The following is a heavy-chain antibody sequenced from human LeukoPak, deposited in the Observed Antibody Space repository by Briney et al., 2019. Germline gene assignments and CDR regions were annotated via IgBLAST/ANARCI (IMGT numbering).Heavy chain of an antibody. D-gene: IGHD1-1*01. CDR2: INPNSGGT. Sequence: GASVKVSCKASGYTFTGYYMHRVRQAPGQGLGWMGWINPNSGGTNYAQKFQGWVTMTRDTSISTAYMELSRLRSDDTAVYYCARGLLTRSGWFDPWGQGTLVTVSS. CDR1: GYTFTGYY. CDR3: ARGLLTRSGWFDP. J-gene: IGHJ5*02. V-gene: IGHV1-2*04.